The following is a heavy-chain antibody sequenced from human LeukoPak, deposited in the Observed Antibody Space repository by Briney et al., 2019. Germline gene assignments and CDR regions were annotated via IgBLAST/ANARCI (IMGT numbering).Heavy chain of an antibody. V-gene: IGHV3-23*01. CDR1: GFTFSSYA. J-gene: IGHJ5*02. D-gene: IGHD2-2*01. CDR3: AKGAVPAAMRTNWFDP. Sequence: GGSLRLPCAASGFTFSSYAMSWVRQAPGKGLEWVSAISGSGGSTYYADSVKGRFTISRDNSKNTLYLQMNSLRAEDTAVYYCAKGAVPAAMRTNWFDPWGQGTLVTVSS. CDR2: ISGSGGST.